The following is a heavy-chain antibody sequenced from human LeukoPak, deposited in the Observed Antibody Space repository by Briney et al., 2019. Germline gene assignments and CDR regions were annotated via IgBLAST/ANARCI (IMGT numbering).Heavy chain of an antibody. CDR2: ISGSGGST. J-gene: IGHJ4*02. D-gene: IGHD3-3*01. CDR1: GFTFSSYS. Sequence: SGGSLRLSCAASGFTFSSYSMNWVRQAPGKGLEWVSAISGSGGSTYYADSVKGRFTISRDNSKNTLYLQMNSLRAEDTAVYYCAKDPTPPDYDFWSGYYSPTNFDYWGQGTLVTVSS. CDR3: AKDPTPPDYDFWSGYYSPTNFDY. V-gene: IGHV3-23*01.